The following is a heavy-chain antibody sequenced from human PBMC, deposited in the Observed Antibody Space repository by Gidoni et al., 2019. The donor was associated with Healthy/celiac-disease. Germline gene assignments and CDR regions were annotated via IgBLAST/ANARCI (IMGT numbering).Heavy chain of an antibody. V-gene: IGHV4-4*02. D-gene: IGHD5-18*01. CDR1: GGSISSSNW. CDR3: ATYVTAMASYNWFDP. J-gene: IGHJ5*02. Sequence: QVQLQESGPGLVQPSGTLSLTCAVSGGSISSSNWWSWVLQPPGKGLEWIGEIHPSGSTNYNPSLKSRVTISVDKSKNQFSLKLSSVTAADTAVYYCATYVTAMASYNWFDPWGQGTLVTVSS. CDR2: IHPSGST.